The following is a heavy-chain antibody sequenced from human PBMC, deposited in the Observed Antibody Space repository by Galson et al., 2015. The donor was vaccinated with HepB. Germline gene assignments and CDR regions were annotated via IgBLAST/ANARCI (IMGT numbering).Heavy chain of an antibody. V-gene: IGHV1-8*01. Sequence: SVKVSCKASGYTFTSYDINWVRQATGQGLEWMGWMNPNSGNTGYAQKFQGRVTMTRNTSISTAYMELSSLRSEDTAVYYCARNLKARHCSSTSCYSFRWFDPWGQGTLVTVSS. CDR2: MNPNSGNT. CDR1: GYTFTSYD. D-gene: IGHD2-2*01. J-gene: IGHJ5*02. CDR3: ARNLKARHCSSTSCYSFRWFDP.